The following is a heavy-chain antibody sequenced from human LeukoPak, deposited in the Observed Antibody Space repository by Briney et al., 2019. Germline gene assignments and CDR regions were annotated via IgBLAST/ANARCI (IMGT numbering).Heavy chain of an antibody. CDR2: INQDGSEK. Sequence: GGSLRPSCAATGFNFRKHWMSWVRQAPGKGLEWVANINQDGSEKYYVDSVKGRFTISRDNAKNSLYLQMNSLRAEDTAVYYCARGIVVVPAAKNWFDPWGQGTLVTVSS. CDR3: ARGIVVVPAAKNWFDP. J-gene: IGHJ5*02. D-gene: IGHD2-2*01. CDR1: GFNFRKHW. V-gene: IGHV3-7*01.